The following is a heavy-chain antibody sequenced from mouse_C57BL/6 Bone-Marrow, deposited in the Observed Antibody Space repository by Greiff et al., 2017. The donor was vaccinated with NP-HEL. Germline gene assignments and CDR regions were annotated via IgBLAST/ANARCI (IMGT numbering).Heavy chain of an antibody. D-gene: IGHD4-1*01. CDR1: GYTFTSYW. CDR2: IHPNSGST. V-gene: IGHV1-64*01. Sequence: QVQLKQPGAELVKPGASVKLSCKASGYTFTSYWMHWVKQRPGQGLEWIGMIHPNSGSTNYNEKFKSKATLTVDKSSSTAYMQLSSLTSEDSAVYYCAILGRRDYAMDYWGQGTSVTVSS. CDR3: AILGRRDYAMDY. J-gene: IGHJ4*01.